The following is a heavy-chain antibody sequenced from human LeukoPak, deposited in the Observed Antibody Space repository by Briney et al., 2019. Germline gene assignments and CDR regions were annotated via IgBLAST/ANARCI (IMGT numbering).Heavy chain of an antibody. CDR3: ASRRPKGYRSSWYNYFDY. CDR1: GGSISSSSYY. J-gene: IGHJ4*02. CDR2: IYYSGST. V-gene: IGHV4-39*01. Sequence: SETLSLTCTVSGGSISSSSYYWGWIRQPPGKGLEWVGSIYYSGSTYYNPSRKSRVTICVDTYKKQFYLKLSSVNAADTAVYYCASRRPKGYRSSWYNYFDYWGQGTLVTVSS. D-gene: IGHD6-13*01.